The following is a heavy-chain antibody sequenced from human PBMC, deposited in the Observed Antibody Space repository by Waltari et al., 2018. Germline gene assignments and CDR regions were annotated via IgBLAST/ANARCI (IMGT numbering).Heavy chain of an antibody. D-gene: IGHD6-6*01. J-gene: IGHJ5*02. CDR3: ARGGKQLVQRGWFDP. V-gene: IGHV4-34*01. Sequence: QVQLQQWGAGLLKPSETLSLTCAVYGGSFSGYYWSWIRQPPGKGLEWIGEINHSGSTNYTPSLKSRVTISVDTSKNQFSLKLSSVTAADTAVYYCARGGKQLVQRGWFDPWGQGTLVTVSS. CDR1: GGSFSGYY. CDR2: INHSGST.